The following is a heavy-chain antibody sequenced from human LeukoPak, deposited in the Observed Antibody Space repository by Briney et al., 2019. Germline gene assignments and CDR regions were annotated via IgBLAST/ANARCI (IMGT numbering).Heavy chain of an antibody. J-gene: IGHJ4*02. D-gene: IGHD5-18*01. CDR2: INPNTGDT. CDR3: ARSADGYTCGHFDF. V-gene: IGHV1-2*02. Sequence: ASVKVSCKASGYTFTAYYMHWVRQAPGQGLEWMGWINPNTGDTNYAQNFHGRVTMNRDTSISTAYMELSSLRSDDTAVYYCARSADGYTCGHFDFWGQGTLVTVSS. CDR1: GYTFTAYY.